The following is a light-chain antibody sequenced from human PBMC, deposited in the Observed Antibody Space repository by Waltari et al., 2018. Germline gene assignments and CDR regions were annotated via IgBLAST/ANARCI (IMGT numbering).Light chain of an antibody. Sequence: DIVMTQSPDSLAVSLGERATINCKSSQTVLYSSNSRYSLAWFQQKPGQPPKLLIYWAATRESGVPVRFSGSGSGTDFTLTSSSLQAEDVAVYYCQQFYSSPLTFGGGTKVEIK. CDR3: QQFYSSPLT. J-gene: IGKJ4*01. CDR2: WAA. V-gene: IGKV4-1*01. CDR1: QTVLYSSNSRYS.